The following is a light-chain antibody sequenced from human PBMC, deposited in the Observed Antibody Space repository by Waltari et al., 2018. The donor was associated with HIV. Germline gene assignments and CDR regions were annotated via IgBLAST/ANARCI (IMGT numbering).Light chain of an antibody. CDR3: QRYGGSPLT. Sequence: DIQLTQSPSFLSASVRDRITITCRASQDISNYLAWYQQKPGTVPKLLIYAASTLQSGVPSRFSGSGSGTEFTLTISRLEPDDFAVYYCQRYGGSPLTFGGGTKVEIK. CDR2: AAS. CDR1: QDISNY. V-gene: IGKV1-9*01. J-gene: IGKJ4*01.